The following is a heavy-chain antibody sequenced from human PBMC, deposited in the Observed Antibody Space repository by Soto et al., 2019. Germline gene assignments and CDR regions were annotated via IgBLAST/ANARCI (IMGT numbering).Heavy chain of an antibody. V-gene: IGHV4-34*01. D-gene: IGHD2-15*01. CDR2: IYHSGST. CDR3: ARHTPAISISDQ. CDR1: GGSLSDSY. Sequence: PSETLSLTCVVYGGSLSDSYWSWIRQPPGKGLEWIGEIYHSGSTNYNPSLKSRVTISVDKSKNQFSLKLSSVTAADTAVYYCARHTPAISISDQWGQGTLVTVSS. J-gene: IGHJ4*02.